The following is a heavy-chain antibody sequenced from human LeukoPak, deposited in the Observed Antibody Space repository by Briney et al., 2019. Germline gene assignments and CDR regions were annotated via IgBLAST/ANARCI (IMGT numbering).Heavy chain of an antibody. Sequence: GGSLRLSCAASGFTFSSYWMHWVRQAPGKGLVWVSRINTDGSNTAYADSVKGRFTISRDNAKNTLYLQMNSLRAEDTAVYYCTRGGTTLDYWGQGTLVTVSS. V-gene: IGHV3-74*01. J-gene: IGHJ4*02. D-gene: IGHD1-7*01. CDR3: TRGGTTLDY. CDR1: GFTFSSYW. CDR2: INTDGSNT.